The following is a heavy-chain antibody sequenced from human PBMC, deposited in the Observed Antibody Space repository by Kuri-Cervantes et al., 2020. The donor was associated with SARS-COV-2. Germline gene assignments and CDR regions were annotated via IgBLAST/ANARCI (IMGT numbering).Heavy chain of an antibody. CDR1: GYTFTGYY. J-gene: IGHJ6*02. CDR2: INPNSGGT. Sequence: ASVKVSCKASGYTFTGYYMHWVRPAPGQGLEWMGWINPNSGGTNYAQKLQGWVTMTRDTSISTAYMELSRLRSDDTAVYYCARDLIRGYSYGFFGMDVWGQGTTVTVSS. CDR3: ARDLIRGYSYGFFGMDV. V-gene: IGHV1-2*04. D-gene: IGHD5-18*01.